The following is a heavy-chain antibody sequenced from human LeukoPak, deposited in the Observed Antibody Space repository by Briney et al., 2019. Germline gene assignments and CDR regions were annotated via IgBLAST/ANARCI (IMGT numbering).Heavy chain of an antibody. CDR2: IWYDGSNK. CDR3: ARGRPHGNDY. J-gene: IGHJ4*02. CDR1: GFTFNNYG. V-gene: IGHV3-33*01. Sequence: GGSLRLSCAASGFTFNNYGFHWVRQAPGKGLEWVALIWYDGSNKYYADSVKGRFTISRDNSKNTLYLQMNSLRAEDTAVYYCARGRPHGNDYWGQGTLVTVSS. D-gene: IGHD4-23*01.